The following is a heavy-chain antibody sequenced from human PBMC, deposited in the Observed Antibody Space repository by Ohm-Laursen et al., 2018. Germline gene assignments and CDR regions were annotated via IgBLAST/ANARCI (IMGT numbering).Heavy chain of an antibody. CDR1: GGSFSGYY. V-gene: IGHV4-34*01. Sequence: GTLSLTCAVYGGSFSGYYWSWIRQPPGKGLEWIGEINRSGSTNYNPSLKSRVTISVDTSKNQFSLKLSSVTAADTAVYYCARDRVNWGSFDYWGQGTLVTVSS. CDR2: INRSGST. D-gene: IGHD7-27*01. CDR3: ARDRVNWGSFDY. J-gene: IGHJ4*02.